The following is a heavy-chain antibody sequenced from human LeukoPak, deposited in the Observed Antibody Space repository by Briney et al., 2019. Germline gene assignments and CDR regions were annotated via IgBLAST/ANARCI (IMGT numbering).Heavy chain of an antibody. D-gene: IGHD5-12*01. CDR1: GFTFSDYY. J-gene: IGHJ3*02. CDR3: ARWGFIVATTPHAFDI. Sequence: GGSLTLSCAASGFTFSDYYMSWIRQAPGKGLEWVSYIRSSGSTIYYADSVKGRFTISRDNTKNSLYLQMNSPRAEDTAVYYCARWGFIVATTPHAFDIWGQGTMVTVSS. CDR2: IRSSGSTI. V-gene: IGHV3-11*04.